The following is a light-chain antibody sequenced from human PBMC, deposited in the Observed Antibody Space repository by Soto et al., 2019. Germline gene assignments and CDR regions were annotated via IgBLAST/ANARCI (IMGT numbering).Light chain of an antibody. Sequence: EIMMTQSPATLSVSPGERVTLSCRASQSVRNNLAWYQQKPGQAPRLLIYYASTRATGIPARFSGSGSGTEFTLTISSLQSEDFALYYCQQYNNRPPITFGQGTRLEIK. CDR2: YAS. CDR3: QQYNNRPPIT. V-gene: IGKV3-15*01. J-gene: IGKJ5*01. CDR1: QSVRNN.